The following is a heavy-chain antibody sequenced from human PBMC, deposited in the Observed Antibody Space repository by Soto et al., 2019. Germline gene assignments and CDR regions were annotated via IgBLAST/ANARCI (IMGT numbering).Heavy chain of an antibody. V-gene: IGHV1-8*01. CDR1: GYTFISSD. CDR2: MNPNTGDK. Sequence: QVQLVQSGAEVKKPGASVKVSCKASGYTFISSDINWVRQATGQGLEWMGWMNPNTGDKGYAQKFQGRVTMTRNTSINTANLELSSLRSDDTAVYFCVRGDGYMFDYWGQGTLVTVSS. CDR3: VRGDGYMFDY. J-gene: IGHJ4*02. D-gene: IGHD5-12*01.